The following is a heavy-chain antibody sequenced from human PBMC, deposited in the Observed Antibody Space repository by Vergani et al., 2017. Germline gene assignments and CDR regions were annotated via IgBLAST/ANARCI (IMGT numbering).Heavy chain of an antibody. CDR3: ARYGYCSSTSCYTDYYYGMDV. V-gene: IGHV1-69*12. CDR1: GGTFSSYA. D-gene: IGHD2-2*02. J-gene: IGHJ6*02. Sequence: QVQLVQSGAEVKKPGSSVKVSCKASGGTFSSYAISGVRQAPGQGLEWMGCIIPIFGTANSAQKFQGRVTITADESTGTAYMELSSLRSEDTAVYYCARYGYCSSTSCYTDYYYGMDVWGQGTMVTVSS. CDR2: IIPIFGTA.